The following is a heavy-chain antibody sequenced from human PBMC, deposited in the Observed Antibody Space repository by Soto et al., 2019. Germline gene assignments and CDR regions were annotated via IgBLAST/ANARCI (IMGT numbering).Heavy chain of an antibody. V-gene: IGHV1-46*04. J-gene: IGHJ4*02. D-gene: IGHD6-13*01. CDR2: INPTGGST. CDR1: GYIFINYY. Sequence: QVQLVQSGAEVKKPGASVKVSCKASGYIFINYYIHWVRQAPGQGLEWMGIINPTGGSTNYAQKLQGRATWTRDTSTSAVYRELSSRSLEDTAVFYCARNLAAGDYGGQGPLVTVSS. CDR3: ARNLAAGDY.